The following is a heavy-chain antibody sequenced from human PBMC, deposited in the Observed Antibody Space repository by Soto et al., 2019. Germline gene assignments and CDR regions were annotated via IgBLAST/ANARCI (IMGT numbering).Heavy chain of an antibody. J-gene: IGHJ4*02. Sequence: SETLSLTCTVSGGSISSSSYYWGWVRQPPGKGLEWIGSIYDSGSTYYNPSLKSRVTISVDTSKNQFSLKLSSVTAADTAVYYCAREGNIAVAVGKLDYWGQRTLVTVSS. CDR1: GGSISSSSYY. V-gene: IGHV4-39*02. CDR2: IYDSGST. CDR3: AREGNIAVAVGKLDY. D-gene: IGHD6-19*01.